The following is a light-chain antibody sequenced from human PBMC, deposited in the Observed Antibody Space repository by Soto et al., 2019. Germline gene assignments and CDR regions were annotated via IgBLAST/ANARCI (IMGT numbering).Light chain of an antibody. CDR1: RSNIGNNY. CDR2: NN. J-gene: IGLJ2*01. Sequence: QSVLTQPPSASGTPGQRVTISCSGGRSNIGNNYVYWYQHLPGTAPKLLIYNNQRPSGVPDRFSASKSGTSASLAISGLRSEDESDYYCVTWDDSLRGVIFGGGTQLTVL. CDR3: VTWDDSLRGVI. V-gene: IGLV1-47*01.